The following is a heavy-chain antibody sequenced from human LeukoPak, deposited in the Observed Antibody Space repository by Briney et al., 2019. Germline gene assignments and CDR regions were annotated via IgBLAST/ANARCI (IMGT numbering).Heavy chain of an antibody. Sequence: ASVKVSCKASGGTFSSYAISWVRQAPGQGLEWMGGIIPIFGTANYAQKFQGRVTITTDESTSTAYMELSSLRSEDTAVYYCARMIALPSRRYSWSDPWGQGTLVTVSS. V-gene: IGHV1-69*05. D-gene: IGHD3-22*01. CDR3: ARMIALPSRRYSWSDP. CDR1: GGTFSSYA. CDR2: IIPIFGTA. J-gene: IGHJ5*02.